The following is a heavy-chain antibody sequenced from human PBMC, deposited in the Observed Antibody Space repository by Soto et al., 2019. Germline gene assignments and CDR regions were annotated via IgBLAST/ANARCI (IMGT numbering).Heavy chain of an antibody. J-gene: IGHJ4*02. V-gene: IGHV1-24*01. Sequence: ASVKVSCKVSGYTLTELSMHLVRQAPGKGLEWMGGFDPEDGETIYAQKFQGRVTTTEDTSTDTAYMELSSLRSEDTAVYYCATLSKDGGWLDYWGQGTLVTVSS. CDR3: ATLSKDGGWLDY. CDR1: GYTLTELS. CDR2: FDPEDGET. D-gene: IGHD6-19*01.